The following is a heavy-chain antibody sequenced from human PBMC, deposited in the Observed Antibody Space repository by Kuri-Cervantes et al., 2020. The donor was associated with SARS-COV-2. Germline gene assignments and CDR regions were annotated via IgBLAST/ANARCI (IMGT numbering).Heavy chain of an antibody. CDR2: ISYDGSNK. CDR1: GFTFSSYG. Sequence: GESLKISCAASGFTFSSYGMHWVRQAPGKGLEWVAVISYDGSNKYYADSVKGRFTISRDNSKNTLYLQMNSLRAEDTAVYYCAKDLCGGDCPPLDYWGQGTLVTSPQ. CDR3: AKDLCGGDCPPLDY. J-gene: IGHJ4*02. V-gene: IGHV3-30*18. D-gene: IGHD2-21*01.